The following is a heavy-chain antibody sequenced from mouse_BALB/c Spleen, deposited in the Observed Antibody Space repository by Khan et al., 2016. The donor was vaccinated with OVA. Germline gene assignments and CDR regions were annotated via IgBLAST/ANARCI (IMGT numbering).Heavy chain of an antibody. D-gene: IGHD1-2*01. CDR3: TRTAWKNY. Sequence: VQLVESGPGLVKPSQSLSLTCTVTGYSITSGYGWNWIRQFPGNKLEWMGYISYSGSTNYNPSLKSRISITRDTSKNQFFLQLNSVNTEDTATYYCTRTAWKNYWGQGTTLTVSS. J-gene: IGHJ2*01. CDR2: ISYSGST. CDR1: GYSITSGYG. V-gene: IGHV3-2*02.